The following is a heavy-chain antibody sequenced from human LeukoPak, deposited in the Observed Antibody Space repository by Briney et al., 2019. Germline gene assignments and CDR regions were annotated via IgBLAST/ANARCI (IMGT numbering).Heavy chain of an antibody. CDR1: GYSFTSYW. D-gene: IGHD4-17*01. V-gene: IGHV5-51*01. J-gene: IGHJ4*02. Sequence: GESLKISCKGSGYSFTSYWIGWVRRMPGKGLEWMGIIYPGDSDTRYSPSFQGQVTISADKSISTAYLQWSSLKASDTAMYYCARRDSDYGDYVWYYFDYWGQGTLVTVSS. CDR2: IYPGDSDT. CDR3: ARRDSDYGDYVWYYFDY.